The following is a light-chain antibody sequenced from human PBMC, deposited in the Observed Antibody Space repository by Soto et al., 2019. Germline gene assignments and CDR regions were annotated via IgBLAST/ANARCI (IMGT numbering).Light chain of an antibody. J-gene: IGLJ2*01. Sequence: QSVLTQPASVSGSPGQSITISCTGTSSDVGGYNYVSWYQQHPGKAPKLMIYDVSNRPSGVSNRFSGSKSGNTASLTISGLQAEDEADSYCSSYTSSSTYVVFGGGTKLTVL. CDR2: DVS. V-gene: IGLV2-14*01. CDR1: SSDVGGYNY. CDR3: SSYTSSSTYVV.